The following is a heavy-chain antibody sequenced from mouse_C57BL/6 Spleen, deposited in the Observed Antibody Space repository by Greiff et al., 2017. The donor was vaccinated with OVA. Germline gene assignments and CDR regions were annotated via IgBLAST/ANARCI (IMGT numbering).Heavy chain of an antibody. V-gene: IGHV5-17*01. J-gene: IGHJ2*01. CDR2: ISSGSSTI. CDR3: ARHWGYFDY. D-gene: IGHD4-1*01. CDR1: GFTFSDYG. Sequence: EVQRVESGGGLVKPGGSLKLSCAASGFTFSDYGMHWVRQAPEKGLEWVAYISSGSSTIYYADTVKGRFTISRDNAKNTLFLQMTSLRSEDTAMYYCARHWGYFDYWGQGTTLTVSS.